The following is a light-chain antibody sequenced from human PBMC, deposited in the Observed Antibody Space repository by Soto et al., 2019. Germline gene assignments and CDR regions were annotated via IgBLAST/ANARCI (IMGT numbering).Light chain of an antibody. J-gene: IGLJ1*01. CDR3: SSYTSSSTYV. Sequence: QSVLTQPASVSGSPGQSIAISCTGTSSDVGYYNYVSWYQQHPGKAPNVMIYDVNNRPSGVPDRFSGSKSGNTASLTISGPQAEDEADYYCSSYTSSSTYVFGTGTKVTVL. V-gene: IGLV2-14*01. CDR1: SSDVGYYNY. CDR2: DVN.